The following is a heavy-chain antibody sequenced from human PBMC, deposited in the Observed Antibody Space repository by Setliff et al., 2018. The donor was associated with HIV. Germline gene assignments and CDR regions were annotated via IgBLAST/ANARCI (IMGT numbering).Heavy chain of an antibody. V-gene: IGHV1-3*01. CDR1: GYTFTSYA. Sequence: ASVKVSCKASGYTFTSYAMHWVRQAPGQRLEWMGWINAGNGNTKYSQKFQGRVTITRDESTNTVYMELSSLRSDDTAVYYCATYHYYDSSAYYVDLYYLDYWGQGTLVTVSS. J-gene: IGHJ4*02. CDR3: ATYHYYDSSAYYVDLYYLDY. CDR2: INAGNGNT. D-gene: IGHD3-22*01.